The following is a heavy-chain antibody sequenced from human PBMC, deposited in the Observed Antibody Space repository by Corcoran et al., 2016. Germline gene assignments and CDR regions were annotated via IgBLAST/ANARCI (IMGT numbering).Heavy chain of an antibody. D-gene: IGHD3-22*01. CDR1: GYTFTSYG. J-gene: IGHJ3*02. V-gene: IGHV1-18*01. CDR3: ARDLFNYYDSSGYDAFDI. Sequence: QVQLVQSGAEVKKPGASVKVSCKASGYTFTSYGISWVRQAPGQGLEWMGWISAYNGNTNYAQKLQGRDTMTTDTSTSTAYMELRSLRSDDTAVYYCARDLFNYYDSSGYDAFDIWGQGTMVTVSS. CDR2: ISAYNGNT.